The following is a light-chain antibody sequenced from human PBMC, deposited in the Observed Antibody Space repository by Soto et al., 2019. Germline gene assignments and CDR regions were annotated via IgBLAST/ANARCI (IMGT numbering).Light chain of an antibody. J-gene: IGLJ1*01. CDR1: NIGSKN. Sequence: SSELTQPPSVSVAPGQTARIACGGDNIGSKNVHWYQQRPGQAPVVVVYDDSDRPSGIPERFSGFNSGNTATLTISRVEAGDEAEYYCQVWDSSSDHYVFGGGTKVTVL. CDR3: QVWDSSSDHYV. V-gene: IGLV3-21*02. CDR2: DDS.